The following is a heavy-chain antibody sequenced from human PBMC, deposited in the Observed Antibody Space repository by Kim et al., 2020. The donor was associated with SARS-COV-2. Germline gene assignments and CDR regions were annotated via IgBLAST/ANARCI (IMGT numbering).Heavy chain of an antibody. J-gene: IGHJ4*02. Sequence: GGSLRLSCAASGFTFSNAWMSWVRQAPGKGLEWVGRIKSKTDGGTTDYAAPVKGRFTISRDDSKNTLYLQMNSLKTEDTAVYYCTTVPGGGYCSSTSCLRFDYWGQGTLVTVSS. V-gene: IGHV3-15*01. D-gene: IGHD2-2*01. CDR1: GFTFSNAW. CDR2: IKSKTDGGTT. CDR3: TTVPGGGYCSSTSCLRFDY.